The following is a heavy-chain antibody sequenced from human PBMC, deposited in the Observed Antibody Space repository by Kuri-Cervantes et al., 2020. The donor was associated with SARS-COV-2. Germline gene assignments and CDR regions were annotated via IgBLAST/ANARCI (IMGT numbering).Heavy chain of an antibody. J-gene: IGHJ5*02. CDR2: ISYDGSSK. Sequence: GESLKISCAASGFTFSNYAMHWVRQAPGKGLEWVAVISYDGSSKYYADSVKGRFTISRDNPKNTLYLQMNSLRAEDTAVYYCARDLHCSSTSCYSPWFDPWGQGTLVTDSS. V-gene: IGHV3-30*04. D-gene: IGHD2-2*01. CDR3: ARDLHCSSTSCYSPWFDP. CDR1: GFTFSNYA.